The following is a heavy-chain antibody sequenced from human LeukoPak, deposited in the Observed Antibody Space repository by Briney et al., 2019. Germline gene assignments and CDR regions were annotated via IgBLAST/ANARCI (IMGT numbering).Heavy chain of an antibody. Sequence: SETLSLTCTVSGYSMSRAYYWGWIRQPPGTGLEWIGSIYQSGTTYYNPSLKSRVTISIGTSQNQFSLKRSSLTAADTAVYYCARGEGPGIPIIWGQGTMVTVSS. V-gene: IGHV4-38-2*02. CDR3: ARGEGPGIPII. CDR1: GYSMSRAYY. D-gene: IGHD3-10*01. J-gene: IGHJ3*02. CDR2: IYQSGTT.